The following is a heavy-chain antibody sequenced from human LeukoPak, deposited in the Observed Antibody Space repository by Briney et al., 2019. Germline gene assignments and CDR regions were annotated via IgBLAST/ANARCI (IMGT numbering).Heavy chain of an antibody. CDR2: ISYSGGST. J-gene: IGHJ3*01. CDR1: GFTFSSYA. D-gene: IGHD1-26*01. V-gene: IGHV3-23*01. CDR3: ARDDVSGSSL. Sequence: GGSLRLSCAASGFTFSSYAMSWVRQAPGKGLEWVSGISYSGGSTYYADSVKGRFTISRDNAKNSLYLQMNSLRAEDTAVYYCARDDVSGSSLWGQGTMVTVSS.